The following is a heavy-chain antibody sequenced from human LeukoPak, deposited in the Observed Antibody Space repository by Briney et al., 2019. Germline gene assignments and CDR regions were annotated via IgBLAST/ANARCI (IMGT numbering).Heavy chain of an antibody. D-gene: IGHD3-10*01. CDR3: ARGPSITMVRGGQWYYYMDV. CDR2: INPSGGST. J-gene: IGHJ6*03. Sequence: ASVKVSCKASGYTFTSYYIHWVRQAPGQGLEWMGLINPSGGSTNYAQKFQGRVTMTRDASTSTVYMELSSLRSEDTAVYYCARGPSITMVRGGQWYYYMDVWGKGTTVTISS. V-gene: IGHV1-46*01. CDR1: GYTFTSYY.